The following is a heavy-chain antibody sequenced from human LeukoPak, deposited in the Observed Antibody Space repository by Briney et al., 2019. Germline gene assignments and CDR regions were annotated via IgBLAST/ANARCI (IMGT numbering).Heavy chain of an antibody. V-gene: IGHV4-4*07. Sequence: SETLSLTCTVSGGXISSYYCSWIRQPAGKGLEWIGRIYTSGSTNYNPSLKSRVTMSVDTSKNQISLKLSSVTAADTAVYYCAREIGDYYDSSGYRTYYFDYWGQGTLVTVSS. CDR2: IYTSGST. J-gene: IGHJ4*02. D-gene: IGHD3-22*01. CDR3: AREIGDYYDSSGYRTYYFDY. CDR1: GGXISSYY.